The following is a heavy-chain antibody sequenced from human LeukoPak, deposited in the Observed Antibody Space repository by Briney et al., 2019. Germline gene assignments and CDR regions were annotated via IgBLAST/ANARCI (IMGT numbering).Heavy chain of an antibody. Sequence: EESLRISCKGSGYSFTSYWIGWVRQMSGKGLEWMGIIYPGDSDTRSSPSLQGQVIISADKSTSTAYLQWNSLKASDTAMYYCARYSMARGFDYWGQGTLVTVSS. CDR1: GYSFTSYW. CDR3: ARYSMARGFDY. D-gene: IGHD3-10*01. V-gene: IGHV5-51*01. J-gene: IGHJ4*02. CDR2: IYPGDSDT.